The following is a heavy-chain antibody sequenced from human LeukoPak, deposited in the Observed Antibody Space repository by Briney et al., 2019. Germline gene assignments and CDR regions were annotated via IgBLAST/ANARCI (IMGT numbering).Heavy chain of an antibody. V-gene: IGHV4-59*01. D-gene: IGHD3-10*01. CDR3: ARTDSMARFDY. J-gene: IGHJ4*02. CDR2: IYYSGST. Sequence: SETLSRTCTVSGGSISSYYWSWIRQPPGKGLEWIGYIYYSGSTNYNPSLKSRVTISVDTSKNQFSLKLSSVTAADTAVYYCARTDSMARFDYWGQGTLVTVSS. CDR1: GGSISSYY.